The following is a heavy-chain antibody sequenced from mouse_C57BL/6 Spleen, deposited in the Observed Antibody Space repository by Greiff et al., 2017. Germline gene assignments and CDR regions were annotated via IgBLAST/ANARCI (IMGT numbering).Heavy chain of an antibody. J-gene: IGHJ4*01. CDR1: GYSITSGYY. CDR2: ISYDGSN. Sequence: EVQRVESGPGLVKPSQSLSLTCSVTGYSITSGYYWNWIRQFPGNKLEWMGYISYDGSNNYNPSLKNRIPITRDTSKNQFFLKLNSVTTEDTATYYCARSYYYGSSPYAMDYWGQGTSVTVSS. D-gene: IGHD1-1*01. V-gene: IGHV3-6*01. CDR3: ARSYYYGSSPYAMDY.